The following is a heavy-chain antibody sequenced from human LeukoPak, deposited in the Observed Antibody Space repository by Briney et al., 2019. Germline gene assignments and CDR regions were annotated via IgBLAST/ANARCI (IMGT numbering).Heavy chain of an antibody. CDR3: ARLSVGAVYLNH. D-gene: IGHD1-26*01. V-gene: IGHV4-34*01. CDR2: INHSGST. CDR1: GGSFSGYY. Sequence: PSETLSLTCAVYGGSFSGYYWSWIRQPPGKGLEWIGEINHSGSTNYNPFLKSRVTISVDTSKNQFSLKLSSVTAADTAVYYCARLSVGAVYLNHWGQGTLVTVSS. J-gene: IGHJ5*02.